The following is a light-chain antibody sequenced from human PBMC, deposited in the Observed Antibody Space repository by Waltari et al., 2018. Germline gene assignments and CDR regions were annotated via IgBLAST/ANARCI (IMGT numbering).Light chain of an antibody. Sequence: QSVLTQPASVSGSPGQSITISCTGTSPDVGNYALVSWYQQHPGKAPKLIIYEVTKRPSGFSNRFSGSKSGNTASLTISGLHTEDEGDYYCCSYSGDLSFGVVFGGGTKLTVL. CDR3: CSYSGDLSFGVV. CDR2: EVT. J-gene: IGLJ2*01. CDR1: SPDVGNYAL. V-gene: IGLV2-23*02.